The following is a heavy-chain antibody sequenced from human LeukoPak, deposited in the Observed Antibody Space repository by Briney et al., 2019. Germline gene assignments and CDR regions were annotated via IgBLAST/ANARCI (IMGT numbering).Heavy chain of an antibody. V-gene: IGHV4-30-2*01. J-gene: IGHJ5*02. Sequence: SETLSLTCAVSGGSISSGGYSWSWILQPPGKGLEWIGYIYHSGSTYYNPSLKSRVTISVDRSKNQFSLKLSSVTAADTAVYYCARGGGSPEENWFDPWGQGTLVTVSS. CDR3: ARGGGSPEENWFDP. CDR1: GGSISSGGYS. CDR2: IYHSGST.